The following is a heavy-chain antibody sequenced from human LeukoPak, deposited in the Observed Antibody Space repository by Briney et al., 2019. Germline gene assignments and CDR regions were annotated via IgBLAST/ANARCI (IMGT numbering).Heavy chain of an antibody. D-gene: IGHD3-10*01. J-gene: IGHJ4*02. CDR3: AKEPITMIRGAPFDS. Sequence: PGGSLRLSCAASGFTFSSYAMSWVRQAPGKGLEWVSVISGSGGCTYYADSGKGRFTTSRDNSKNTLYLQMNSLRAEDTAVYYCAKEPITMIRGAPFDSWGQGTLGTVSS. CDR2: ISGSGGCT. V-gene: IGHV3-23*01. CDR1: GFTFSSYA.